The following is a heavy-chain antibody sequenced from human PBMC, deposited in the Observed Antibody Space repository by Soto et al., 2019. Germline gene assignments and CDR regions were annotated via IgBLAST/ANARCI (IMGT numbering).Heavy chain of an antibody. CDR2: IYPGDSDT. Sequence: GESLKLCCKGSGYSFTSYWIGWVRQMPGKGLEWVGIIYPGDSDTRYSPSFRGQVTLSADKSISTAYLQWSSLTTSHTALSYGAGYDACSSTHCYYYHGQDVWAEG. D-gene: IGHD2-2*01. CDR1: GYSFTSYW. J-gene: IGHJ6*02. V-gene: IGHV5-51*01. CDR3: AGYDACSSTHCYYYHGQDV.